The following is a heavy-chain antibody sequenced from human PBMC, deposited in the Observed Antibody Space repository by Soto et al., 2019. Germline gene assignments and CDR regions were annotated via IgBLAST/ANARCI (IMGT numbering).Heavy chain of an antibody. D-gene: IGHD3-10*01. CDR2: IYYSGST. CDR3: AGGLLWFGNSRGMDV. J-gene: IGHJ6*02. Sequence: QVQLQESGPGLVKPSQTLSLTCTVSGGSISSGGYYWSWIRQHPGKALEWIGYIYYSGSTYYNPSLERRVTTTVDTTKNQFSLKLSYVTGADTAVYYCAGGLLWFGNSRGMDVWGQGTTVTVSS. CDR1: GGSISSGGYY. V-gene: IGHV4-31*03.